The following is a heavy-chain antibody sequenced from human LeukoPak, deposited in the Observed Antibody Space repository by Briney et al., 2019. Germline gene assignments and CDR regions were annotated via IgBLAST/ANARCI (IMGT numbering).Heavy chain of an antibody. Sequence: GASVKVSCKASGYTFTSYGISWVRQAPGQGLEWMGWISAYNGNTNYAQKLQGRVTMTTDTSTSTAYMELRSLRSDDTAVYYCARDPYYYGSGSYDYWGQGTLVTVSS. V-gene: IGHV1-18*01. CDR3: ARDPYYYGSGSYDY. J-gene: IGHJ4*02. CDR1: GYTFTSYG. CDR2: ISAYNGNT. D-gene: IGHD3-10*01.